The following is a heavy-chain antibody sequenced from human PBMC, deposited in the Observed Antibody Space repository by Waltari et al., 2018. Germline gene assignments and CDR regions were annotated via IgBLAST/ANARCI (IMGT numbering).Heavy chain of an antibody. V-gene: IGHV4-4*07. J-gene: IGHJ4*02. D-gene: IGHD3-3*01. Sequence: QVQLQESGPGLVKPSETLSLTCTVSGGSISSYYWSWIRQPAGKGLEWIGRIYTSGSTNYNPSLKSRVTMSVDTSKNQFSLKLSSVTAADTAVYYCAGGTIFGVVLGYFDYWGQGTLVTVSS. CDR3: AGGTIFGVVLGYFDY. CDR1: GGSISSYY. CDR2: IYTSGST.